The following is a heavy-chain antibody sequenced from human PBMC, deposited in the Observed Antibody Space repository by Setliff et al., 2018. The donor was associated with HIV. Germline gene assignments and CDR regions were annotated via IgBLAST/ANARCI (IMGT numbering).Heavy chain of an antibody. CDR3: ARQFRYPNIALAGVDY. V-gene: IGHV4-39*01. Sequence: SETLSLTCTVSGGPISNNSYYWGWVRQPPGKGLELIGNLFYNGNTYYNPSLKSRVTISVDTSKNQFSLKLSSVTAADTAIYFCARQFRYPNIALAGVDYWGQGTLVTVSS. CDR2: LFYNGNT. D-gene: IGHD6-19*01. J-gene: IGHJ4*02. CDR1: GGPISNNSYY.